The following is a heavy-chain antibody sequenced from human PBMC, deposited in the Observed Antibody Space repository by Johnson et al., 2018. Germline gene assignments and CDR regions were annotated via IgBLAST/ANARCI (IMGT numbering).Heavy chain of an antibody. V-gene: IGHV3-7*01. CDR1: GFTFSSYW. CDR2: IKQDGSEK. D-gene: IGHD2-2*01. CDR3: ASIGYCSSTSCYHYYGMDV. J-gene: IGHJ6*02. Sequence: VQLVESGGGLVQPGGSLRLSCAASGFTFSSYWMSWVRQAPGKGLEWVANIKQDGSEKYYVDSVKGRFTISRDNAKNSLYRQMNSLRAEDTAVYYCASIGYCSSTSCYHYYGMDVWGQGTTVTVSS.